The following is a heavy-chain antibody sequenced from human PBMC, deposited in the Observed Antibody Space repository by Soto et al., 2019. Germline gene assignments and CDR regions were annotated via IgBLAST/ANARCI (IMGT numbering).Heavy chain of an antibody. D-gene: IGHD6-6*01. Sequence: PSETLSLTCTVSGVSISSYYWNWIRQPPGKGLEWIGYIYHSGSTNYNPSLKSRTTISVDTSKNQFSLKLSSVTAADTAVYYCARERPDGARLDPWGQGTLVTVSS. V-gene: IGHV4-59*12. CDR1: GVSISSYY. J-gene: IGHJ5*02. CDR3: ARERPDGARLDP. CDR2: IYHSGST.